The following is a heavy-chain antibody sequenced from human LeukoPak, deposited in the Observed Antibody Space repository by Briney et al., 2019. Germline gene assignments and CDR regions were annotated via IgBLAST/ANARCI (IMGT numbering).Heavy chain of an antibody. V-gene: IGHV3-23*01. D-gene: IGHD6-6*01. Sequence: GGSLRLSCAASKFIFRAYAMTWVRQAPGKGLEWVASLSSSGDSAHYADSVKGRSTISRDIFKSTLYLQMNSLRADDTALYYCARVSSSSLDYWGQGTLVTVSS. J-gene: IGHJ4*02. CDR3: ARVSSSSLDY. CDR2: LSSSGDSA. CDR1: KFIFRAYA.